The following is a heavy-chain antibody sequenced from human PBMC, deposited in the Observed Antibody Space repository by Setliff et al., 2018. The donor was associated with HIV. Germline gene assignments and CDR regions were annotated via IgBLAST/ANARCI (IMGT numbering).Heavy chain of an antibody. CDR2: ISGDGRNT. V-gene: IGHV3-30*04. Sequence: GGSLRLSCSASGFSLSEFPMHWVRQAPVKGLEWVASISGDGRNTYYAASVKGRFTISRDNSRNALYLQVHSLRIDDTAVYYCARDGAHSGYLTPRYYYYMDVWGKGTTVTVS. J-gene: IGHJ6*03. CDR1: GFSLSEFP. D-gene: IGHD3-22*01. CDR3: ARDGAHSGYLTPRYYYYMDV.